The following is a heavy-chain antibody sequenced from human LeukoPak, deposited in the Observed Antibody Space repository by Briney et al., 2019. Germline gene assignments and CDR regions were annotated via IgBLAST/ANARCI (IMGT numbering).Heavy chain of an antibody. V-gene: IGHV4-59*01. Sequence: PSETLSLTCTVSGGSISSYYWSWIRQPPGKGLEWIGYIYYSGSTNYNPSLKSRVTISVDTSKNQFSLKLSSVTAEDTAVYYCARFGSSYYDSSGYFMSFDYWGQGTLVTVSS. CDR3: ARFGSSYYDSSGYFMSFDY. CDR2: IYYSGST. J-gene: IGHJ4*02. CDR1: GGSISSYY. D-gene: IGHD3-22*01.